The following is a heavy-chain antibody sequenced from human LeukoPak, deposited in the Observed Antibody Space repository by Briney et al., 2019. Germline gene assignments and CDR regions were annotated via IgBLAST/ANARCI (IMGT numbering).Heavy chain of an antibody. CDR3: AKSQRNDQQVVQRIDY. CDR1: RFPFTPYA. CDR2: ISGSGDTT. V-gene: IGHV3-23*01. Sequence: GGPLRLPCTPSRFPFTPYAMSWVPKAPGKGLEWVSSISGSGDTTYYTGPVKGRFTISRDNSKNALYLQMSSLRAEDTAVYYCAKSQRNDQQVVQRIDYWGQGTLVTVSS. D-gene: IGHD2-2*01. J-gene: IGHJ4*02.